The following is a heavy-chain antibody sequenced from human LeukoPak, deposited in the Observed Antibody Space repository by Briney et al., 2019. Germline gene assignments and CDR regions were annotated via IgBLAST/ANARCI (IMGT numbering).Heavy chain of an antibody. Sequence: GGSLRLSCAASGFTFSSYSMNWVRQAPGKGLEWVSSISSSSSYIYYADSVKGRFTISRDNAKNSLYLQMNSLRAEDTAVYYCAREGSGSYYIEYYFDYWGQGTLVTVSS. CDR1: GFTFSSYS. V-gene: IGHV3-21*01. CDR3: AREGSGSYYIEYYFDY. CDR2: ISSSSSYI. J-gene: IGHJ4*02. D-gene: IGHD3-10*01.